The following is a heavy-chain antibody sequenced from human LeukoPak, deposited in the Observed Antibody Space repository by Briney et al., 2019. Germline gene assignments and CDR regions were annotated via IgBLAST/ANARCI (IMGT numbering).Heavy chain of an antibody. CDR1: GYTFTGYY. Sequence: ASVKVSCKASGYTFTGYYMHWVRQAPGQGLEWMGWINPNSGGTNYAQKFQGGVTMTRDTSISTAYMELSRLRSDDTAVYYCARDGGYYYDSSGNFDYWGQGTLVTVSS. J-gene: IGHJ4*02. CDR3: ARDGGYYYDSSGNFDY. V-gene: IGHV1-2*02. CDR2: INPNSGGT. D-gene: IGHD3-22*01.